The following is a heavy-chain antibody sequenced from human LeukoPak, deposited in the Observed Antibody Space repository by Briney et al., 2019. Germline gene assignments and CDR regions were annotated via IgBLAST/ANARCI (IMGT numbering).Heavy chain of an antibody. V-gene: IGHV3-23*01. Sequence: GGSLRLFCAASGFNFSSYAMIWVRQAPGKGLEWVSAISGSGGSTYYADSVKGRFTISRDNSKNTLYLQMNSLRAEDTAVYYCAKLSGWYGLDYWGQGTLVTVSS. CDR2: ISGSGGST. CDR1: GFNFSSYA. J-gene: IGHJ4*02. CDR3: AKLSGWYGLDY. D-gene: IGHD6-19*01.